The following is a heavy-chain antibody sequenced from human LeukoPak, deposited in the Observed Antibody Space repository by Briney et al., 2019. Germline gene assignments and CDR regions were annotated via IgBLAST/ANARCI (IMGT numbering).Heavy chain of an antibody. CDR3: ARDKYVDAFDI. CDR1: GGTFSSYA. CDR2: IIPIFGTA. Sequence: VASVKVSCKASGGTFSSYAISRVRQAPGQGLEWMGRIIPIFGTANYAQKFQGRVTITTDESTSTAYMELSSLRSEDTAVYYCARDKYVDAFDIWGQGAMVTVSS. D-gene: IGHD2/OR15-2a*01. V-gene: IGHV1-69*05. J-gene: IGHJ3*02.